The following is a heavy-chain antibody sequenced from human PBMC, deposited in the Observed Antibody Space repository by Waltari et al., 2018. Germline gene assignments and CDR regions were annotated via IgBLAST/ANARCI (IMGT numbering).Heavy chain of an antibody. CDR2: INQNDCKR. J-gene: IGHJ4*02. D-gene: IGHD4-4*01. Sequence: EVQLVESGGDLVQSGGSLRLSCAASGFTFTDYWMTWVRQAPGKGLEWLPTINQNDCKRNYGDSVKVRFTISRDNTKNSLYLQMSNLRVAETAVYYCARDKCNSIGCGRGIYYFDAWGQGARVTVSS. CDR3: ARDKCNSIGCGRGIYYFDA. V-gene: IGHV3-7*04. CDR1: GFTFTDYW.